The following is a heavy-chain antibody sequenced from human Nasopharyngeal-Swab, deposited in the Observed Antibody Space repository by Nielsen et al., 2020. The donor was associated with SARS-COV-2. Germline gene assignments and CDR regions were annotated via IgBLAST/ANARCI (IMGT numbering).Heavy chain of an antibody. J-gene: IGHJ6*03. CDR3: ARGGSSSWYSYYYYYMDV. Sequence: ASVKVSCKASGYTFTSYAMNWVRQAPGQGLEWMGWINTNTGNPTYAQGFTGRFVFSLDTSASTAYLQISSLKAEDTAVYYCARGGSSSWYSYYYYYMDVWGKGTTVTVSS. D-gene: IGHD6-13*01. CDR2: INTNTGNP. CDR1: GYTFTSYA. V-gene: IGHV7-4-1*02.